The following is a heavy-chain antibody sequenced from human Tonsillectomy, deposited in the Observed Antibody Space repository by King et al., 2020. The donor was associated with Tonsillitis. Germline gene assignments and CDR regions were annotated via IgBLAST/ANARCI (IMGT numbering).Heavy chain of an antibody. CDR1: GFTFDDYT. V-gene: IGHV3-43*01. J-gene: IGHJ6*02. Sequence: QLVQSGGVVVQPGGSLRLSCAASGFTFDDYTMHWVRQAPGKGLGWVSLISWDGDRTYYADSLKGRFTITRDNSKNSLYLQMNSLRTEDTALYYCVKAPRSTSWVMDVWGQGTTVTVSS. CDR3: VKAPRSTSWVMDV. CDR2: ISWDGDRT. D-gene: IGHD2-2*01.